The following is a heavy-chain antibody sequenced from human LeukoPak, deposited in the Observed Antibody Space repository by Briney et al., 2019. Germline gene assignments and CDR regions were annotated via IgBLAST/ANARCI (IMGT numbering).Heavy chain of an antibody. CDR3: ARRAGYGSESYY. D-gene: IGHD3-10*01. Sequence: SETLSLTCTVSGGSISSYYWSWIRQPPGKGLEWIGYIFHSGSTNYNPSLKSRVTISVDTSKNQFSLKLSSVTAADTAVYYCARRAGYGSESYYWGPGTLVTVSS. CDR2: IFHSGST. V-gene: IGHV4-59*08. J-gene: IGHJ4*01. CDR1: GGSISSYY.